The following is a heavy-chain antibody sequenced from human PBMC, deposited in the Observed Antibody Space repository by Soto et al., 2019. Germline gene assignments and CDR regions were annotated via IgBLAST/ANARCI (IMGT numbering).Heavy chain of an antibody. CDR3: ARGPGEYNFYYYYYYMDV. CDR1: GGSFSGYY. CDR2: INHSGST. Sequence: SETLSLTCAVYGGSFSGYYWSWIRQPPGKGLEWIGEINHSGSTNYNPSLKSRVTISVDTSKNQFSLKLSSVTAADTAVYYCARGPGEYNFYYYYYYMDVWGKGTTVTVSS. D-gene: IGHD3-10*01. J-gene: IGHJ6*03. V-gene: IGHV4-34*01.